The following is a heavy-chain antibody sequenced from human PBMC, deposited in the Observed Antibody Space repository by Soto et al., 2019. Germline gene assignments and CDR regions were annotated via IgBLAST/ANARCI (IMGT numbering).Heavy chain of an antibody. CDR2: INPNSGGT. J-gene: IGHJ3*02. Sequence: ASVKVSCKASGYTFTGYYMHWVRQAPGQGLEWMGWINPNSGGTNYAQKFQGRVTMTRDTSISTAYMELSRLRSDGTAVYYCARDKSGSYAFDIWGQGTMVTVSS. CDR1: GYTFTGYY. D-gene: IGHD1-26*01. CDR3: ARDKSGSYAFDI. V-gene: IGHV1-2*02.